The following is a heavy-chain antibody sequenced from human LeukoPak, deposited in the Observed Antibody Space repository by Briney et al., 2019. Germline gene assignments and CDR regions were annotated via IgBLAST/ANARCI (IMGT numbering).Heavy chain of an antibody. V-gene: IGHV1-2*02. CDR1: GYTFTGYY. CDR2: INPNSGGT. Sequence: ASVKVSCKASGYTFTGYYMHWVRQAPGQGLEWMGWINPNSGGTNYARKFQGRVTMTRDTSISTAYMELSRLRSDDTAVYYCARVLRYCSGGNCYSGGLGYMDVWGKGTTVTISS. D-gene: IGHD2-15*01. CDR3: ARVLRYCSGGNCYSGGLGYMDV. J-gene: IGHJ6*03.